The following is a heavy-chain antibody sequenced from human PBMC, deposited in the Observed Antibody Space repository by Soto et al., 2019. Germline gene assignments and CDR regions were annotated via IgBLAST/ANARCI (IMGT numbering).Heavy chain of an antibody. CDR1: GFTFSSYV. J-gene: IGHJ4*02. D-gene: IGHD6-13*01. V-gene: IGHV3-33*01. Sequence: QVQLVESGGGVVQPGRSLRLSCRASGFTFSSYVIHWVRQAPGKGLEWVAGIWYDGTIKFHADSVKGRFIISRDNSKNTVYLQMASLRSEATAVYFCARVSLRRGSSCLDHWGQGAVVTVSS. CDR3: ARVSLRRGSSCLDH. CDR2: IWYDGTIK.